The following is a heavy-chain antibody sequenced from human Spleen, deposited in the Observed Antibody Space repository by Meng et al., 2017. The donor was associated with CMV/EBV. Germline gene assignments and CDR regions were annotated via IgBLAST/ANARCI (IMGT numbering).Heavy chain of an antibody. Sequence: SETLSLTCTVSGGSISSSGYFWGWIRQPPGKGLEWIGSIYYNGITYDNPALESRLSIAVDTSKNQFSLNLSSVTAADTAMYYCARQAAGISSPYYNGMDVWGQGTTVTVSS. J-gene: IGHJ6*02. CDR3: ARQAAGISSPYYNGMDV. D-gene: IGHD6-25*01. CDR2: IYYNGIT. CDR1: GGSISSSGYF. V-gene: IGHV4-39*01.